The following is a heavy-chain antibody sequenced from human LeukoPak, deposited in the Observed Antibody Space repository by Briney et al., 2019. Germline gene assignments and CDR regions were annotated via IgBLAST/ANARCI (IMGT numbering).Heavy chain of an antibody. CDR3: ARDQRSYYES. D-gene: IGHD1-26*01. Sequence: SETLSLTCTVSGGSISSGGYYWSWIRQHPGKGLEWIGYIYYSGSTYYNPSLKIRVTISVDTSKNQFSLKLSSVTAADTAVYYCARDQRSYYESWGQGTLVTVSS. CDR2: IYYSGST. V-gene: IGHV4-31*03. CDR1: GGSISSGGYY. J-gene: IGHJ5*02.